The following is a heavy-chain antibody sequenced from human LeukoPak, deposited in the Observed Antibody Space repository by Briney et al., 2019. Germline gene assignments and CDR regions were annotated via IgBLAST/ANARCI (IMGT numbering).Heavy chain of an antibody. CDR1: GFTVSSNY. CDR2: IYSGGST. D-gene: IGHD7-27*01. CDR3: ARDEGGKLGIDYYFDY. V-gene: IGHV3-53*01. J-gene: IGHJ4*02. Sequence: GGSLRLSCAPSGFTVSSNYMSWVRHAPGGGLEWVSVIYSGGSTYYANSVTGRFTISRDNAKNSLYLQMNSLRAEDTDVYYCARDEGGKLGIDYYFDYWGQGTLVTVSS.